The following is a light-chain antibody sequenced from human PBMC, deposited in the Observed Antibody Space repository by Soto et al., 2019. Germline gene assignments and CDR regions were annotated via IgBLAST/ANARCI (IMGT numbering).Light chain of an antibody. CDR3: QQRSTGPPLT. V-gene: IGKV3-11*01. J-gene: IGKJ4*01. Sequence: EIVLPQSPDTLSLSPGERATLACRASQSVDNYLAWYQQRPGQAPRLLIYDASNRASGIPARFSGSGSGTDFTLTIRSLGTEDFAVYYCQQRSTGPPLTFGGGTKVEIK. CDR1: QSVDNY. CDR2: DAS.